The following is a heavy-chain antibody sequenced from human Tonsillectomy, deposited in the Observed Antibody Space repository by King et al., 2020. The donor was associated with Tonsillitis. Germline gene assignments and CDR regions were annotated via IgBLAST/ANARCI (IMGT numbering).Heavy chain of an antibody. J-gene: IGHJ4*02. D-gene: IGHD3-22*01. V-gene: IGHV5-51*01. Sequence: VQLVESGAEVKKPGESLKISCKGSGYSFTSYWIGWVRQMPGKGLEWMGIIYLGDSVTRYSPSFQGHVTISADKSISTAYLQSSSLKAPATALYYGARHNYYYDSGGYYYFDYWGQGTLVTVSS. CDR1: GYSFTSYW. CDR2: IYLGDSVT. CDR3: ARHNYYYDSGGYYYFDY.